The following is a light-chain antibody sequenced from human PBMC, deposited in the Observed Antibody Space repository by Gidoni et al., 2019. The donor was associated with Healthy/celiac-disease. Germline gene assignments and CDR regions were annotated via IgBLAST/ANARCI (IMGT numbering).Light chain of an antibody. CDR3: QQSCSTPCS. CDR2: AAS. CDR1: QTISNY. J-gene: IGKJ2*04. Sequence: DIQMTQSPSSLSASVGDRVTITCRASQTISNYLNWYQQKPGKAPKLLIYAASSLQSGVPSRFSGSGSATDFTLTISSLQPEDFATYYCQQSCSTPCSFGQGTKLEIK. V-gene: IGKV1-39*01.